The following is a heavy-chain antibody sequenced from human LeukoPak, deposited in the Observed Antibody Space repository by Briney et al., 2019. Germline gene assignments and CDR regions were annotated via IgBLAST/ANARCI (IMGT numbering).Heavy chain of an antibody. CDR2: ITGNGGNT. D-gene: IGHD3-10*01. Sequence: GGSLRLSCAASGFTFSSYGMSWVRQAPGKGLEWVSAITGNGGNTFYADSVKGRFTISRDNSKNTMYLQMNSLRAEDTALYYCARDRSGSYPNWFDPWGQGTLVTVSS. J-gene: IGHJ5*02. CDR3: ARDRSGSYPNWFDP. CDR1: GFTFSSYG. V-gene: IGHV3-23*01.